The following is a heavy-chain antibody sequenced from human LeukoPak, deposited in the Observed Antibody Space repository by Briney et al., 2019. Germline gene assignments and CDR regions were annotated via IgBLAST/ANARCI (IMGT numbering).Heavy chain of an antibody. V-gene: IGHV3-53*01. CDR3: ARVGDHYHWYLDL. Sequence: PGGSQRLSCAASGFSVSTKYMNWVRQAPGKGLEWVSIIYSGADTYYADSVKGRFTISRDTSKNTLFLHMNNLRVEDTAVYYCARVGDHYHWYLDLWGRGTLVSVSS. CDR1: GFSVSTKY. J-gene: IGHJ2*01. CDR2: IYSGADT. D-gene: IGHD3-10*01.